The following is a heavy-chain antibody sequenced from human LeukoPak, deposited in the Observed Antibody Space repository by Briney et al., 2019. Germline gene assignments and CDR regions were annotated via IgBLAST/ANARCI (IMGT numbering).Heavy chain of an antibody. Sequence: PSETLSLTCTVSGGSISSSSYYWSWIRQPPGKGLEWIGYIYYSGSTNYNPSLKSRVTISVDTSKNQFSLKLSSVTAADTAVYYCARHVNDFWSGYPAPMDVWGQGTTVTVSS. J-gene: IGHJ6*02. V-gene: IGHV4-61*05. CDR3: ARHVNDFWSGYPAPMDV. D-gene: IGHD3-3*01. CDR2: IYYSGST. CDR1: GGSISSSSYY.